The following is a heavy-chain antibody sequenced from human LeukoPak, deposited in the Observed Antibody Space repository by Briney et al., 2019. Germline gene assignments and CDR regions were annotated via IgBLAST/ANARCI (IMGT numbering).Heavy chain of an antibody. Sequence: PGGSLRLSCAASGFTVFNYWMSWVRQAPGNGLEWVANINLDGSQKYYVDSLKGRFTISRDNAKNSMYLQMDSLRVEDTAVYYCARDVDYANPRHDYWGQGTLVTVSS. CDR3: ARDVDYANPRHDY. CDR1: GFTVFNYW. CDR2: INLDGSQK. V-gene: IGHV3-7*01. D-gene: IGHD4/OR15-4a*01. J-gene: IGHJ4*02.